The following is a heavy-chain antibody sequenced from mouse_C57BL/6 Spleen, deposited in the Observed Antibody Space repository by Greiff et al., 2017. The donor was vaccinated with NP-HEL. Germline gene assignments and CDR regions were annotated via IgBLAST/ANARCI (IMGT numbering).Heavy chain of an antibody. CDR3: ASDYSNYPFAY. J-gene: IGHJ3*01. V-gene: IGHV1-69*01. CDR1: GYTFTSYW. Sequence: QVQLQQPGAELVMPGASVKLSCKASGYTFTSYWMHWVKRRPGQGLEWIGEIDPSDSYTNYNQKFKGKSTLTVDKSSSTAYMQLSSLTSEDSAVYYCASDYSNYPFAYWGQGTLVTVSA. D-gene: IGHD2-5*01. CDR2: IDPSDSYT.